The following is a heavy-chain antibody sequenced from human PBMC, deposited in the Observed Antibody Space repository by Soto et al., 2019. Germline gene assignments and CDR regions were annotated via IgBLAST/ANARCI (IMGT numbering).Heavy chain of an antibody. CDR3: ARGHENGGNSDAFDV. V-gene: IGHV1-69*13. CDR1: GGTFRTES. D-gene: IGHD2-21*01. J-gene: IGHJ3*01. CDR2: ILPFFGTA. Sequence: QVHLVQSGAEVKKPGSSVKVSCKYSGGTFRTESINWVRQAPGQGLEWMGGILPFFGTADYARRFQGRVTITADGATTTAYMELSSLTSQVPVVYFCARGHENGGNSDAFDVWGQGTKVTVSS.